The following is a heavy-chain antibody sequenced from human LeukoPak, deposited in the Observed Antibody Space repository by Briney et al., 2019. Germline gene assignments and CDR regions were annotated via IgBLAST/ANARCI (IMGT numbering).Heavy chain of an antibody. J-gene: IGHJ4*02. CDR2: IYPGDSDT. CDR1: GYSFTSYW. V-gene: IGHV5-51*01. Sequence: GESLKISCKGSGYSFTSYWIGWVRQMPGKGLEWMGIIYPGDSDTRYSPSFQGQVTISADKSISTAYLQWSSLKASDTAMYYCARHNNPPRRGHYYDSSGYPSPPSDYWGQGTLVTVSS. D-gene: IGHD3-22*01. CDR3: ARHNNPPRRGHYYDSSGYPSPPSDY.